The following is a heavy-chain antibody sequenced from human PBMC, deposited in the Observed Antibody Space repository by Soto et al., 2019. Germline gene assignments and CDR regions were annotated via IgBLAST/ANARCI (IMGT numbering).Heavy chain of an antibody. CDR1: GYTFTSYA. V-gene: IGHV1-3*01. CDR2: INAGNGNT. Sequence: ASVKVSCKASGYTFTSYAMHWVRQAPGQRLGWMGWINAGNGNTKYSQKFQGRVTITRDTSASTAYMELSSLRSEDTAVYYCAREALYCGGDCYPASYFDYWGQGTLVTVS. J-gene: IGHJ4*02. D-gene: IGHD2-21*02. CDR3: AREALYCGGDCYPASYFDY.